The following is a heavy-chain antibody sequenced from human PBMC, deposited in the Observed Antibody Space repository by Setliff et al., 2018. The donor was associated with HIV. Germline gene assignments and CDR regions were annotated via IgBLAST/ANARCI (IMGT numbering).Heavy chain of an antibody. Sequence: PGGSLRLSCAVSGFSFSDYFMTWIRQAPGKGLEWVSYISGSGGVMAYADSVRGRFTISRDNSKNTVYLQMNSLRAEDMAVYYCAKHEYCSGKSCYLMSWGQGTLVTVSS. J-gene: IGHJ4*02. CDR1: GFSFSDYF. D-gene: IGHD2-2*01. CDR2: ISGSGGVM. CDR3: AKHEYCSGKSCYLMS. V-gene: IGHV3-11*01.